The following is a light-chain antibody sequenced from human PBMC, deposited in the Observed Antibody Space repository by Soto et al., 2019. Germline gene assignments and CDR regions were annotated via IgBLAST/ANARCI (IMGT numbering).Light chain of an antibody. V-gene: IGKV3-15*01. CDR3: QQYNNWPSLA. CDR2: GAS. J-gene: IGKJ4*01. Sequence: EIVMTQSPAILPVSPVEGASLSCMASENVRTKVGWYQQKAGQAPRLLIYGASTRATGVPDRFSGSGSGTQFTLTISRLQSEDFAVYYCQQYNNWPSLAFGGGTKVDIK. CDR1: ENVRTK.